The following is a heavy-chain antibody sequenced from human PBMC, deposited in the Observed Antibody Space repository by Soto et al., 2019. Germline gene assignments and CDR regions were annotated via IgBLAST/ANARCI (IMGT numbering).Heavy chain of an antibody. Sequence: GESLKISCKVSGDSFTGFWIGWVRQMPGKGLEWLGSIYPRDSDTRYSPSFQGRVTISADKSLSTAYLQWNSLQASDTAIYYCARQHPLDSRVWYTWGQGTLVTVSS. D-gene: IGHD6-19*01. J-gene: IGHJ4*02. CDR1: GDSFTGFW. CDR2: IYPRDSDT. V-gene: IGHV5-51*01. CDR3: ARQHPLDSRVWYT.